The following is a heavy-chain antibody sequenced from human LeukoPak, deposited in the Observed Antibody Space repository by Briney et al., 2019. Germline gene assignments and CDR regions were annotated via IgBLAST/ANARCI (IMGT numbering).Heavy chain of an antibody. CDR1: GGSFSSYY. J-gene: IGHJ2*01. D-gene: IGHD1-26*01. CDR3: ARDRLGATGHWRIDV. Sequence: PSETLSLTCTVSGGSFSSYYWTWIRQPAGKGLEWIGRIYNSGTTNYSASLEGRVTISLDTSKNRYSLSLSSVTAADTAVYYCARDRLGATGHWRIDVWGRGTLVPVSS. V-gene: IGHV4-4*07. CDR2: IYNSGTT.